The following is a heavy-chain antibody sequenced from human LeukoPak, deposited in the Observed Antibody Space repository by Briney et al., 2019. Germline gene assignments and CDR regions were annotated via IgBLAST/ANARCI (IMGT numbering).Heavy chain of an antibody. CDR3: ARDITIGTTRFDP. Sequence: ASVKVSCKASGYTFISYAIHWVRQAPGQRLEWMGWIHAGTGNTKYSQKFQGRVTITRDTSANTVYMELSRLRPEDTAVYYCARDITIGTTRFDPWGQGTLVTVSP. J-gene: IGHJ5*02. CDR1: GYTFISYA. CDR2: IHAGTGNT. D-gene: IGHD1-1*01. V-gene: IGHV1-3*01.